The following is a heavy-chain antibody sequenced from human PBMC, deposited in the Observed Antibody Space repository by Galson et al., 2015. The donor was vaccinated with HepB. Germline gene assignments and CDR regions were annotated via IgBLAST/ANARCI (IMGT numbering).Heavy chain of an antibody. D-gene: IGHD2-21*02. Sequence: SLRLSCAASGFTVSSHYMSWVRQAPGEGLGWVSVIYSGGSTSYADSVKGRFTISRDNSENTLYLQMNRLRAEDTAVYYCARCGGDCYPFNFDYWGQGTLVTVSS. V-gene: IGHV3-53*01. CDR1: GFTVSSHY. CDR2: IYSGGST. J-gene: IGHJ4*02. CDR3: ARCGGDCYPFNFDY.